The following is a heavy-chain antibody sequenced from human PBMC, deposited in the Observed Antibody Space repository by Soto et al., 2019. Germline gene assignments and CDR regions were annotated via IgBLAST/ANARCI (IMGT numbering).Heavy chain of an antibody. CDR3: ARGYFRSGSDSYYYYGMDV. Sequence: SETLSLTCAVSGGSISSGGYSWSWIRQPPGKGLEWIGYIYHSGSTYHNPSLKSRVTISVDRSKNQFSLKLSSVTAADTAVYYCARGYFRSGSDSYYYYGMDVWGQGTTVTV. J-gene: IGHJ6*02. V-gene: IGHV4-30-2*01. CDR2: IYHSGST. CDR1: GGSISSGGYS. D-gene: IGHD3-10*01.